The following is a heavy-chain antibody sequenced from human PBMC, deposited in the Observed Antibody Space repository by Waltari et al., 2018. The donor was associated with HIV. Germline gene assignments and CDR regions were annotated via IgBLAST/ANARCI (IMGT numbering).Heavy chain of an antibody. Sequence: DVYLVESGGGVLTPGGPLSLPREASGFAFRHYSLNWVRKSPMRGLEWVASIRRGNNEKNYLDSVRGRFVISRDNSESSVYLQMDSLREEDTATYFCVRDDPGYGPIDYWGQGTLVTV. CDR1: GFAFRHYS. J-gene: IGHJ4*02. D-gene: IGHD3-10*01. CDR3: VRDDPGYGPIDY. CDR2: IRRGNNEK. V-gene: IGHV3-21*04.